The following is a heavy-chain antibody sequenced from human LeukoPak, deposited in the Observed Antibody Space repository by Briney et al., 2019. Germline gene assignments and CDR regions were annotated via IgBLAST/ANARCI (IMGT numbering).Heavy chain of an antibody. J-gene: IGHJ4*02. CDR2: IRSSSTI. Sequence: GGSLRLSCAASEFTFTTYSMNWVRQAPGKGLEWVSYIRSSSTINYADSVKGRFTISRDNAKNSLYLQMNGLRAEDTAVYYCARERYGDYVYDYWGQGTLVTVSS. D-gene: IGHD4-17*01. CDR3: ARERYGDYVYDY. CDR1: EFTFTTYS. V-gene: IGHV3-48*01.